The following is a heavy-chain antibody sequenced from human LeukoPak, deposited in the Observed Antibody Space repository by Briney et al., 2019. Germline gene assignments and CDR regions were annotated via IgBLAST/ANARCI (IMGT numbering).Heavy chain of an antibody. V-gene: IGHV3-48*03. CDR3: ARVVRDGYNRIDY. D-gene: IGHD5-24*01. J-gene: IGHJ4*02. CDR1: GFTFSTYE. Sequence: GGSLRLSCAASGFTFSTYEMNWVRQAPGKGLEWLSYISGTGTTIYYADPVKGRFTISRDNAKNSLYLQMNSLRAEDTAVYYCARVVRDGYNRIDYWGQGTLVTVSS. CDR2: ISGTGTTI.